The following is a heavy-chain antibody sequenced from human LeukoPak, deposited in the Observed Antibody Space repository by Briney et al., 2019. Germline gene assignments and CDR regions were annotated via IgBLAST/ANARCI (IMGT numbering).Heavy chain of an antibody. D-gene: IGHD6-13*01. J-gene: IGHJ4*02. CDR1: GFTFSAYS. CDR3: AREQQLNDY. Sequence: GGSLRLSCAASGFTFSAYSMNWVRQAPGKGLEWISYIGISSGNTKYADSVKGRFTISGDKAKNSLYLQMNSLRAEDTAVYYCAREQQLNDYWGQGTLVTVSS. CDR2: IGISSGNT. V-gene: IGHV3-48*01.